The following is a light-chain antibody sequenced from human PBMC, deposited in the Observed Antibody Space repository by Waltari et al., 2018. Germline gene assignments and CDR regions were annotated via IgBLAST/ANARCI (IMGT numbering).Light chain of an antibody. Sequence: EVVLTQSQGTLSLSPGERATLACRASQSISKYLVWYQQRPGQAPRLLIYAASTRDPGSPDRFSGSGVGTYFSLTISRLEPEDFAVYYCQNHERLPATFGQGTRVEIK. J-gene: IGKJ1*01. CDR3: QNHERLPAT. CDR2: AAS. V-gene: IGKV3-20*01. CDR1: QSISKY.